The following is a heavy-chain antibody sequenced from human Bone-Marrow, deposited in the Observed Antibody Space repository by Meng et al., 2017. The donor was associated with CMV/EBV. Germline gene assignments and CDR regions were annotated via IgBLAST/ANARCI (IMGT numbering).Heavy chain of an antibody. CDR3: ARRQLYPPGPRDYYYYGMDV. Sequence: ASVKVSCKASGYTFNRYGFSWVRQAPGQGLEWMGIINPSGGSTSYAQKFQGRVTMTRDTSTSTVYMELSSLRSEDTAVYYCARRQLYPPGPRDYYYYGMDVWGQGTTVTVSS. CDR2: INPSGGST. V-gene: IGHV1-46*02. CDR1: GYTFNRYG. J-gene: IGHJ6*02. D-gene: IGHD2-2*01.